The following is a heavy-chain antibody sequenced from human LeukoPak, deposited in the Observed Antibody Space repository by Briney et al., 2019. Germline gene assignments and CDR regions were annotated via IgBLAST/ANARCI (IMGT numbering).Heavy chain of an antibody. J-gene: IGHJ4*02. Sequence: GGSLRLSCSASGFTFSSYVMHWVRQAPGKGLEYVSGISGDGASSYYADSVKGRFTISRDNSKNTLYVQMTSLRAEDTAVYYCVYQVQGVVKWGQGTLVTVSS. CDR2: ISGDGASS. V-gene: IGHV3-64*05. CDR3: VYQVQGVVK. CDR1: GFTFSSYV. D-gene: IGHD3-3*01.